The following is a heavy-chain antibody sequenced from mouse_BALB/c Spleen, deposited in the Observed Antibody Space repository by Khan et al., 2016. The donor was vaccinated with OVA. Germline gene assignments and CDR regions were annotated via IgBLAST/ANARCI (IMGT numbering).Heavy chain of an antibody. V-gene: IGHV1-4*01. CDR2: INPSSGYT. J-gene: IGHJ2*01. CDR3: ARTHER. CDR1: GYTFTSYT. Sequence: VQLQQSGAELARPGASVKMSCKASGYTFTSYTMHWVQQRPGQGLEWIGYINPSSGYTKYNQKFKDKATLTAAKSSSTAYMQLSSLTSEDSAVYYCARTHERWGQGTTLTGSS.